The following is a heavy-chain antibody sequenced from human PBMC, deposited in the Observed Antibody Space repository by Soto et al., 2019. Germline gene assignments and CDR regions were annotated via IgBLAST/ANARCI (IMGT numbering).Heavy chain of an antibody. Sequence: QVQLVESGGGVVQPGRSLRLSCAASGFSFTTYAMHWVRQAPGKGLEWVAVIPDDGSIKYYADSVKGRFTISRDNSKNTFSLQMNSLRGDDTAVYFCARAIETAMDPCDYWGQGTLVTVSS. CDR1: GFSFTTYA. V-gene: IGHV3-30-3*01. J-gene: IGHJ4*02. CDR2: IPDDGSIK. CDR3: ARAIETAMDPCDY. D-gene: IGHD5-18*01.